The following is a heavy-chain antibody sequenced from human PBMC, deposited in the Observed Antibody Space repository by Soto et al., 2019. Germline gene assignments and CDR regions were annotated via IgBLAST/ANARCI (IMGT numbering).Heavy chain of an antibody. CDR2: ISAYNGDT. CDR3: ARDCYGCSGVVFDY. J-gene: IGHJ4*02. Sequence: ASVKVSCQASGYTFTNYGISWVRQAPGQGLERMGWISAYNGDTNYAQKLQGRVTMTTDTSTSTAYMELRSLRSDDTAVYYCARDCYGCSGVVFDYWGQGTQVTVSS. CDR1: GYTFTNYG. D-gene: IGHD2-15*01. V-gene: IGHV1-18*01.